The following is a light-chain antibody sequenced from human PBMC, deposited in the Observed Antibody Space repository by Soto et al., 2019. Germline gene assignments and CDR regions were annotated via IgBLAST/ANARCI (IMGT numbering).Light chain of an antibody. J-gene: IGKJ1*01. CDR3: QQYYTYST. CDR2: TAS. V-gene: IGKV1-5*01. CDR1: QTISRW. Sequence: DIQMTHSPSTLSASVGDTFIITCRASQTISRWLAWYQQKPGKAPRLLIYTASTLESGVPSRLSASGSGTEFTLTIGRLKPDDFATYFCQQYYTYSTFGHGTQVDIK.